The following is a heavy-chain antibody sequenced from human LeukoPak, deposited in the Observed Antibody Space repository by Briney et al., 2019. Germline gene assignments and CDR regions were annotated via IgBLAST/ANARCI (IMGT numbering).Heavy chain of an antibody. CDR1: GVNFITAA. Sequence: GGSLRLSCAASGVNFITAAMTWVRQAPGKGLEWFSLIGSSGGSTYYADSVKGRFTISRDNSNHTLSLQMNSLRVEDTAIYYCEKDILLSTCGLGTMVTVSS. CDR3: EKDILLST. J-gene: IGHJ3*01. D-gene: IGHD3-10*01. V-gene: IGHV3-23*01. CDR2: IGSSGGST.